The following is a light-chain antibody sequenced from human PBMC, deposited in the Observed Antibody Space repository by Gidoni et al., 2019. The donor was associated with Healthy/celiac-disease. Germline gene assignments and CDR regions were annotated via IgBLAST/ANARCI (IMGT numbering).Light chain of an antibody. CDR3: GTWDSSLSAGRV. CDR1: SSNIGNNY. Sequence: LPPPPPVSPAPGPKVTISCSGSSSNIGNNYVSWYQQLPGTAPKLLIYDNNKRPSGIPDRFSGSKSGTSATLGITGLQTGDEADYYCGTWDSSLSAGRVFGGGTKLTVL. V-gene: IGLV1-51*01. J-gene: IGLJ3*02. CDR2: DNN.